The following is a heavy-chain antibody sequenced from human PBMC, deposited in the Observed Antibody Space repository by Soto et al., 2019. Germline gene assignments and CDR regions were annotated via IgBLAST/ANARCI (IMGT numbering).Heavy chain of an antibody. J-gene: IGHJ6*02. CDR1: GFTFSSYG. CDR3: ARAELVAASGGPPPNNYYYYYGMDV. CDR2: IWYDGSNK. D-gene: IGHD2-15*01. V-gene: IGHV3-33*01. Sequence: GGSLRLSCAASGFTFSSYGMHWVRQAPGKGLEWVAVIWYDGSNKYYADSVKGRFTISRDNSKNTLYLQMNSLRAEDTAVYYCARAELVAASGGPPPNNYYYYYGMDVWGQGTTVTVSS.